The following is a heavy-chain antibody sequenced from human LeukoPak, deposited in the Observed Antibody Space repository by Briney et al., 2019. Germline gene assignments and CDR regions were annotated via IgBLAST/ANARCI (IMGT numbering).Heavy chain of an antibody. CDR3: ARDQGLAGYYYFYMDV. D-gene: IGHD6-19*01. CDR1: GYTFTSYY. V-gene: IGHV1-69*06. CDR2: IIPMFGTA. J-gene: IGHJ6*03. Sequence: SVKVSCKASGYTFTSYYMHWVRQAPGQGLEWMGGIIPMFGTANYTQKFQGRLTITADKSTNTAYMELSSLRSEDTAVYYCARDQGLAGYYYFYMDVWDKGTTVTVSS.